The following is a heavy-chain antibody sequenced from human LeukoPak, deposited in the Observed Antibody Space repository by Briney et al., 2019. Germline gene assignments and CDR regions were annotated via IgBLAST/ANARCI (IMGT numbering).Heavy chain of an antibody. CDR3: ARDYYGSGSGDY. V-gene: IGHV1-2*02. J-gene: IGHJ4*02. CDR2: INPNSGGT. CDR1: GYTFTGYY. D-gene: IGHD3-10*01. Sequence: ASVTVSCKASGYTFTGYYMHWVRQAPGRGLEWMGWINPNSGGTNYAQKFQGRVTMTRDTSISTAYMELSRLRSDDTAVYYCARDYYGSGSGDYWGQGTLVTVSS.